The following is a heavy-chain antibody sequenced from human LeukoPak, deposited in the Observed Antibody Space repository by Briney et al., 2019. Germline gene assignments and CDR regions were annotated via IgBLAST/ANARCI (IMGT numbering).Heavy chain of an antibody. V-gene: IGHV4-61*02. CDR1: GGSISSGSYY. Sequence: SETLSLTCTVSGGSISSGSYYWSWIRQPAGKGLEWIGRIYTSGSTNYNPSLKSRVTISVDTSKNQFSLKLSSVTAADTAVYYCARGGVQDIVLMVYATAYNWFDPWGQGTLVTVSS. CDR3: ARGGVQDIVLMVYATAYNWFDP. J-gene: IGHJ5*02. CDR2: IYTSGST. D-gene: IGHD2-8*01.